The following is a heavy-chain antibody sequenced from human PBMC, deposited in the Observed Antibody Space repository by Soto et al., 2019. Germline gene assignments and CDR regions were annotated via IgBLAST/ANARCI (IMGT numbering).Heavy chain of an antibody. CDR2: ISYDGSNK. Sequence: GGSLRLSCAASGFTFSSYAMHWVRQAPGKGLEWVAVISYDGSNKYYADSVKGRFTISRDNSKNTVYLQMNSLRDEDTAVYYCARVVVVIPPGYYYAMDVWGQGTTVTVSS. J-gene: IGHJ6*02. V-gene: IGHV3-30-3*01. CDR3: ARVVVVIPPGYYYAMDV. D-gene: IGHD3-22*01. CDR1: GFTFSSYA.